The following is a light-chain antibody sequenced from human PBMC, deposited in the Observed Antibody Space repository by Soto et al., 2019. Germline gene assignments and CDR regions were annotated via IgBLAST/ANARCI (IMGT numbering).Light chain of an antibody. CDR2: DAS. CDR1: QDISNY. Sequence: DIQMNQSPSSLSASVGDRVTITCQASQDISNYLNWYQQKPGKAPKLLIYDASNVQTGVPSRFSESGSGTDFTFTISSLQPEDIATYYCQQYDSLPLTFGGGTKVEIK. V-gene: IGKV1-33*01. CDR3: QQYDSLPLT. J-gene: IGKJ4*01.